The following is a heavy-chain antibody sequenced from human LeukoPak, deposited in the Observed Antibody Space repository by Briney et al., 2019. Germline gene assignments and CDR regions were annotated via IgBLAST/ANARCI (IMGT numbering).Heavy chain of an antibody. CDR1: GGTFSSYA. CDR2: IIPIFGTA. J-gene: IGHJ4*02. Sequence: GASVKVSCKASGGTFSSYAISWVRQAPGQGLEWMGGIIPIFGTANYAQKFQGRVTITTDESTSTAYMELSSLRSDDTAVYYCARDMWLQQLVPSDYWGQGTLVTVSS. D-gene: IGHD6-13*01. V-gene: IGHV1-69*05. CDR3: ARDMWLQQLVPSDY.